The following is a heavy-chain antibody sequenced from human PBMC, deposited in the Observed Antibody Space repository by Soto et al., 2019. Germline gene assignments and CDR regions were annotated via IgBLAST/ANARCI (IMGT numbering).Heavy chain of an antibody. Sequence: QVQLVQAGAEVKKPGASVNVSCKASGYTFTVYYMHWVRQAPGQGLEWMGWINSKSGGTMYPKKFQGRVTMTWDTTISTAYMALTRLRSDDTAVYYCARDLAKGGGSAGFDSWGQGTLVTVSS. D-gene: IGHD3-16*01. CDR1: GYTFTVYY. CDR3: ARDLAKGGGSAGFDS. J-gene: IGHJ4*02. V-gene: IGHV1-2*02. CDR2: INSKSGGT.